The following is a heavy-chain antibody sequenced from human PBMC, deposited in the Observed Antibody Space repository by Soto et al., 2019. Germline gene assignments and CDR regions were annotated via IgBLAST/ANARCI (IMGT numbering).Heavy chain of an antibody. CDR1: GFNVNSDY. J-gene: IGHJ5*02. D-gene: IGHD3-10*01. CDR2: IYSGETT. Sequence: SLRLSCAASGFNVNSDYMNWVRQTPGKGLEWVASIYSGETTYYADSVRGRFTISSDKSKNTLYFQMNSLGVEDTAMYFCAKGKSTGDIDWFDPWGQGSLVTVSS. V-gene: IGHV3-53*01. CDR3: AKGKSTGDIDWFDP.